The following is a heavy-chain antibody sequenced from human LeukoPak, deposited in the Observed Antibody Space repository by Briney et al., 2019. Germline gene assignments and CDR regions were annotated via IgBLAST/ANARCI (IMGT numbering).Heavy chain of an antibody. CDR1: GFTLSSYW. J-gene: IGHJ4*02. Sequence: GSLRLSCAASGFTLSSYWMHWVRQVPGKGLVWVSRIKSDGSDTRYADSVKGRFTISRDNAKNTLYLQMNSLRAEDTAVYYCAKSIATREDYWGQGTLVTVSS. D-gene: IGHD6-6*01. CDR2: IKSDGSDT. CDR3: AKSIATREDY. V-gene: IGHV3-74*01.